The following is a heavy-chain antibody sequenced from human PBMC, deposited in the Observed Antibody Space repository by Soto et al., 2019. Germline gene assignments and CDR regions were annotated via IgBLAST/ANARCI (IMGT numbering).Heavy chain of an antibody. Sequence: ASVKVSCKASGYTFTSYAMHWVRQAPGQSLEWMGWINAGNGNTKYSQKFQGRITITRDTSASTAYMELSSLRSEDTAEYYCARMETGRVVTRPNWLDPWGQGALVTVSS. V-gene: IGHV1-3*01. J-gene: IGHJ5*02. CDR2: INAGNGNT. CDR3: ARMETGRVVTRPNWLDP. CDR1: GYTFTSYA. D-gene: IGHD2-21*02.